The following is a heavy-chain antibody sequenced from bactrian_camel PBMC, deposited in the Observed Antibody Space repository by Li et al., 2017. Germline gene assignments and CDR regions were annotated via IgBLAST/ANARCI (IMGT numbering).Heavy chain of an antibody. Sequence: HVQLVESGGSSVQTGGSLKLSCVGSGSTFNNYCMGWFRQAPGKEREELATIDSDGSTRYVDSVKGRFTISRDNAKNALYLQMNSLKTEDTAVYYCATVSIPQHKGQGT. CDR2: IDSDGST. V-gene: IGHV3S53*01. CDR1: GSTFNNYC. D-gene: IGHD1*01. J-gene: IGHJ3*01.